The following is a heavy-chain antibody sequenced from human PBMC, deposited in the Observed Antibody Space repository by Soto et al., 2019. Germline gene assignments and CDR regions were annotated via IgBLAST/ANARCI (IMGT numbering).Heavy chain of an antibody. V-gene: IGHV4-39*01. CDR2: IYYSGST. CDR1: GGSISSSSYY. J-gene: IGHJ5*01. CDR3: ASDLRDFWSGLRPDS. Sequence: QLQLQESGPGLVKPSETLSLTCTVSGGSISSSSYYWGWLRQPPGKGLEWIESIYYSGSTYYNLALKRPVTISVDTSNNQFPLKLSSVTAADTAVYYCASDLRDFWSGLRPDSWGQGTLVTVSS. D-gene: IGHD3-3*01.